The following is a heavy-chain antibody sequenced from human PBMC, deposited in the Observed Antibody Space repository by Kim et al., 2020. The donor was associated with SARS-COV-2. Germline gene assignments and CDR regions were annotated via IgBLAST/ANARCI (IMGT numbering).Heavy chain of an antibody. J-gene: IGHJ4*02. V-gene: IGHV1-3*01. CDR3: AREAVAGSFDH. Sequence: NTRYSQKFQARVSITRDTSETTAYLELSGLRSEDTAVYYCAREAVAGSFDHWGQGTLVTVSS. D-gene: IGHD6-19*01. CDR2: NT.